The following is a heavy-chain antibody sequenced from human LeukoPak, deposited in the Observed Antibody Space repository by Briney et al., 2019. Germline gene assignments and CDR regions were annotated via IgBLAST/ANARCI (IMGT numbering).Heavy chain of an antibody. D-gene: IGHD1-7*01. CDR1: GFTFSTYD. Sequence: GGSLRLSCAASGFTFSTYDMHWVRQAIGKGLEWVSGIASAGDTFYSGSVKGRFTISRENAKKSSYLQMNSLRAGDTAAYYCARGGELGFDTWGQGTLVTVSS. J-gene: IGHJ5*02. CDR3: ARGGELGFDT. CDR2: IASAGDT. V-gene: IGHV3-13*01.